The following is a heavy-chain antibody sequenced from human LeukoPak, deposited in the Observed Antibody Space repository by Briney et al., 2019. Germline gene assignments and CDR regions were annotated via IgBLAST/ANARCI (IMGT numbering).Heavy chain of an antibody. CDR1: GGSISSYY. V-gene: IGHV4-59*12. Sequence: SETLSLTCTVSGGSISSYYWSWIRQPPGKGLEWIGYIHYSGSTYNNPSLKSRVTISLDTSKNHFSLRLSSVTAADTAVYYCARVRYYDSSGHYNAFDIWGQGTMVTVSS. CDR2: IHYSGST. D-gene: IGHD3-22*01. CDR3: ARVRYYDSSGHYNAFDI. J-gene: IGHJ3*02.